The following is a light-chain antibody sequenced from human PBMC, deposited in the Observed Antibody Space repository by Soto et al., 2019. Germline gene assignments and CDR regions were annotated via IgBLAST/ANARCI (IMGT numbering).Light chain of an antibody. CDR2: EDY. V-gene: IGLV2-23*02. Sequence: QSALTQPASVSGSPGQSITISCTGTSSDIGSYERVSWYQWHPGKAPKLMIYEDYRRPSGISNRFSGSKSGYTASLTISGLPAGEEAGYFRRSFAGSSNFVVFRGGTKLTVL. J-gene: IGLJ2*01. CDR1: SSDIGSYER. CDR3: RSFAGSSNFVV.